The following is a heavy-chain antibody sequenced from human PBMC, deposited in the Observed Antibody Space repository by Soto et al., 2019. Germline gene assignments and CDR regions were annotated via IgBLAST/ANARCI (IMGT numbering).Heavy chain of an antibody. D-gene: IGHD3-10*01. CDR1: GGTFSSYA. CDR3: ARGKSYYGSGKGIYDYYSLDV. J-gene: IGHJ6*02. CDR2: VIPVFGLA. Sequence: SVKVSCKSSGGTFSSYAISWVRQAPGQGLEWMGGVIPVFGLATYAQKVQGRVTITADKSTNTAYMEVSSLRSEDTAVYYCARGKSYYGSGKGIYDYYSLDVWGQGTTVTVSS. V-gene: IGHV1-69*10.